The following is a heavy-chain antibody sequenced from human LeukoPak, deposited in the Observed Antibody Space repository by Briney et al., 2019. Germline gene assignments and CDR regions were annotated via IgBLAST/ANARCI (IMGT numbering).Heavy chain of an antibody. V-gene: IGHV3-9*01. CDR3: ARDDWRRLDY. CDR1: GFTFDDYA. J-gene: IGHJ4*02. Sequence: GRSLRLSCAASGFTFDDYAMHWVRQDPGKGLEWVSGISWNSGSIGYADSVKGRFTISRDNAKNSLYLQMISLRAEDTAVYYCARDDWRRLDYWGQGTQVTVSS. CDR2: ISWNSGSI. D-gene: IGHD2-21*01.